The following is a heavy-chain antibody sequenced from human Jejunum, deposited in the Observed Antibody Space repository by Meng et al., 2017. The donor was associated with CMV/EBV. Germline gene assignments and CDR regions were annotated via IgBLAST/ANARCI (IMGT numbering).Heavy chain of an antibody. J-gene: IGHJ4*02. CDR3: ATSTATTSNFRRVWNL. V-gene: IGHV1-69*02. CDR1: TFNTYT. Sequence: TFNTYTFNWVRQAPGQGLEWMGRVIPILNMAASAQSFQDRVTILADRSTSTVYLELTSLRSDDTAVYYCATSTATTSNFRRVWNLWGQGTEVTVSS. CDR2: VIPILNMA. D-gene: IGHD1-1*01.